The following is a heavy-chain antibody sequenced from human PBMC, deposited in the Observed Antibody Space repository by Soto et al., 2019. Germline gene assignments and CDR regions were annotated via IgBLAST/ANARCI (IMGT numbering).Heavy chain of an antibody. CDR3: LGTGSNSY. CDR1: GFTFSHHW. D-gene: IGHD1-26*01. Sequence: VQLVESGGGYVQPGGSLRLSCAASGFTFSHHWMHWVSQAPGKGLVWVSRFNTDGSTTTYADSVKGRFIISRDNATNTFHLQLNSLRAEDTAIYYCLGTGSNSYWGQGTLVTVSS. CDR2: FNTDGSTT. J-gene: IGHJ4*02. V-gene: IGHV3-74*01.